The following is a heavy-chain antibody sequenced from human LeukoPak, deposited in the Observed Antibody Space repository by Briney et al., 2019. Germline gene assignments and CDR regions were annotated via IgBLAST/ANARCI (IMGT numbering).Heavy chain of an antibody. Sequence: ASVKVSCKASGGTFSSYAISWVRQAPGQGLEWMGRIIPILGIANYAQKFQGRVTITADKSTSTAYMELSSLRSEDTAVYYCARDPPGYSSSINISDYWGQGTLVTVSS. CDR1: GGTFSSYA. J-gene: IGHJ4*02. V-gene: IGHV1-69*04. CDR3: ARDPPGYSSSINISDY. D-gene: IGHD6-19*01. CDR2: IIPILGIA.